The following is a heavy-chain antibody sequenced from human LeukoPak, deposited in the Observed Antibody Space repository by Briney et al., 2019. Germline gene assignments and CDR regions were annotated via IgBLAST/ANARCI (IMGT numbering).Heavy chain of an antibody. CDR1: GGSFSGYY. CDR2: INHSGST. J-gene: IGHJ4*02. CDR3: ARLPTKYCSSTSCAPPDLDY. D-gene: IGHD2-2*01. Sequence: SETLSLTCAVYGGSFSGYYWSWIRQPPGKGLEWIGEINHSGSTNYNPPLKSRVTISVDTSKNQFSLKLSSVTAADTAVYYCARLPTKYCSSTSCAPPDLDYWGQGTLVTVSS. V-gene: IGHV4-34*01.